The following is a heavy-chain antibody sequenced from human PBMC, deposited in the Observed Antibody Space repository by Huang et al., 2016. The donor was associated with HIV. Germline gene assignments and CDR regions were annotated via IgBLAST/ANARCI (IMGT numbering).Heavy chain of an antibody. CDR2: INHREST. CDR1: GGSFSGYY. CDR3: ARGQGGYYYMDV. Sequence: QVQLQQWGAGLLRPSETLSLTCAVYGGSFSGYYGTWIRQPPGKGLEWIGEINHRESTNYNPSLKSRVTISVDTSRNQFSLTLTSVTAADTAVYYCARGQGGYYYMDVWGKGTTVTVSS. J-gene: IGHJ6*03. V-gene: IGHV4-34*01.